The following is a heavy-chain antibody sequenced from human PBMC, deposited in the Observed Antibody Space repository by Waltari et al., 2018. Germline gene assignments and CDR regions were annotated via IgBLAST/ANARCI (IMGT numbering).Heavy chain of an antibody. J-gene: IGHJ4*02. CDR2: IYYSGNS. Sequence: QLQLQESGPGLVKPSETLSLTCTVSGGSISSSSYYWGWIRQPPGKGLEWIGSIYYSGNSYNNPSLKSRVTISVDTSKKQFSLKLSSVTAADTAVDYCASLDRNNYDFWSGKEYYFDYWGQGTLVTVSS. CDR3: ASLDRNNYDFWSGKEYYFDY. CDR1: GGSISSSSYY. D-gene: IGHD3-3*01. V-gene: IGHV4-39*01.